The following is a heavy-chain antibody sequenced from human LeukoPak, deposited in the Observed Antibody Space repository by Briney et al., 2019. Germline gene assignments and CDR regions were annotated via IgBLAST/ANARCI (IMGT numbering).Heavy chain of an antibody. Sequence: GGSLRLSCAASGFTFSSYAMSWVRQAPGKGLEWVSATGSGGVTTYYADSVKGRFTISRDNSKNTLYLQMNSLRADDTAVYYGAKDGQNSTSWSPFDYWGQVAMVTVSS. CDR1: GFTFSSYA. V-gene: IGHV3-23*01. CDR3: AKDGQNSTSWSPFDY. CDR2: TGSGGVTT. D-gene: IGHD2-2*01. J-gene: IGHJ4*02.